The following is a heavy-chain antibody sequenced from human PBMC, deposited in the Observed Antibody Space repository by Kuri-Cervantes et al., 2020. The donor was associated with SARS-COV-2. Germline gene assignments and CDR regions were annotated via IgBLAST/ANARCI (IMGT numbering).Heavy chain of an antibody. J-gene: IGHJ1*01. V-gene: IGHV3-7*01. CDR2: INQDGSEK. CDR1: EFTPSANW. D-gene: IGHD4-17*01. CDR3: ARVVRNPSHGDYGYFQH. Sequence: GGSLRLSCAASEFTPSANWMNWVRQAPGKGLEWVAIINQDGSEKYYVESVKGRFTVSRDNAKNSAYLQMNSLRAEDTAVYYCARVVRNPSHGDYGYFQHWGQGTLVTVSS.